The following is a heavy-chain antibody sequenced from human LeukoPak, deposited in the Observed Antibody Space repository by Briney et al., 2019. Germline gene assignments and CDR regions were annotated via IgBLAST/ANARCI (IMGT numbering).Heavy chain of an antibody. V-gene: IGHV3-30*02. CDR1: GFTFSSYG. J-gene: IGHJ6*03. CDR3: AKEEQQPTLYYYYMDV. Sequence: GGSLRLSCAASGFTFSSYGMHWVRQAPGKGLEWVAFIRYDGSNKYYADSVKGRFTISRDNSKNTLYLQMNSLRAEDTAVYYCAKEEQQPTLYYYYMDVWGKGTTVTISS. CDR2: IRYDGSNK. D-gene: IGHD6-13*01.